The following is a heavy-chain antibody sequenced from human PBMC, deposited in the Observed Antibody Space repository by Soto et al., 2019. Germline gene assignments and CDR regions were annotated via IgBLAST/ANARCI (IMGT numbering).Heavy chain of an antibody. V-gene: IGHV1-69*01. D-gene: IGHD1-26*01. CDR1: GGTFSSYA. Sequence: QVQLVQSGAEVKKPGSSVKVSCKASGGTFSSYAISWVRQAPGQGLEWMGGIIPIFGTANYAQKFQGRVKITADESTSTASMERGRLRSEDTAVYYCARDQYISYAPLYYYGMDVCGRGTTVTVSS. CDR2: IIPIFGTA. J-gene: IGHJ6*02. CDR3: ARDQYISYAPLYYYGMDV.